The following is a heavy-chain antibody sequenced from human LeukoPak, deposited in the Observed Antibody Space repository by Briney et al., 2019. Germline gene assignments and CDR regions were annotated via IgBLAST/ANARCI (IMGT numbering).Heavy chain of an antibody. Sequence: EASVNVSCKASGCPFDNFGLTWVRQAPRRGLEWVGWITAYKGTLKYEQTFRGRLTLTKKTPTSTAYPELRSLKSDDTAVYYCARDRVGGDLTGVSLYWGQGTLVTVSS. V-gene: IGHV1-18*01. D-gene: IGHD4-17*01. CDR2: ITAYKGTL. CDR1: GCPFDNFG. J-gene: IGHJ4*01. CDR3: ARDRVGGDLTGVSLY.